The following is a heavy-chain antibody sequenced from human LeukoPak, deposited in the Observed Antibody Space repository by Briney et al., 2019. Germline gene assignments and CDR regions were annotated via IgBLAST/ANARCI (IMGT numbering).Heavy chain of an antibody. D-gene: IGHD5-12*01. J-gene: IGHJ4*02. CDR3: AREYSRYSGTYYDY. CDR1: GYTFTGHF. CDR2: SNPNSGGT. V-gene: IGHV1-2*02. Sequence: ASVKVSCKASGYTFTGHFIHWVRQAPGQGLEWMGWSNPNSGGTNYTQKFQGRVTMTRDTSISTAYMELSRVISDDTAVYYCAREYSRYSGTYYDYWGRGTLVTVSS.